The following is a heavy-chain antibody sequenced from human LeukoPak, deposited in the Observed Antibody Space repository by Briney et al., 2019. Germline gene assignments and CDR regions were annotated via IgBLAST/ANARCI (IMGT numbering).Heavy chain of an antibody. J-gene: IGHJ4*02. V-gene: IGHV1-3*01. CDR2: ISAGNGNT. CDR3: ARPLRYSDWWGLPFGY. CDR1: GYTFTSYA. D-gene: IGHD3-9*01. Sequence: ASVKVSCKASGYTFTSYAMHWVRQAPGQRLEWMGWISAGNGNTKYSQKFQGRVTITRDTSASTAYMELSSLRSEDTAVYYCARPLRYSDWWGLPFGYWGQGTLVTVSS.